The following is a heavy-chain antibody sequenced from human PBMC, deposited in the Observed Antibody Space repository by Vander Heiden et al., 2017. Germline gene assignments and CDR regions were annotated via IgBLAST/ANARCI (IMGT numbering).Heavy chain of an antibody. CDR1: GYSVTTYW. D-gene: IGHD2-2*03. Sequence: EVQLVQSGAEVTKPGESLKISCKGSGYSVTTYWVGWVRQMPGKGLEWMGIIYPGDSDTRYSPSFQGQVTISADKSISTAYLQWSSLKASDTAMYYCARQGGYCSSTSCSNWFDPWGQGTLVTVSS. V-gene: IGHV5-51*01. J-gene: IGHJ5*02. CDR2: IYPGDSDT. CDR3: ARQGGYCSSTSCSNWFDP.